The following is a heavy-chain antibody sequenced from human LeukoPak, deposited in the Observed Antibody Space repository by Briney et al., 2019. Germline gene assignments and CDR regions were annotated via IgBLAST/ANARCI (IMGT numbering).Heavy chain of an antibody. V-gene: IGHV3-66*01. Sequence: PGGSLRLSCAASGFTVSSNYMSWVRQASGKGLEWVSVIYSGGSTYYADSVKGTFIISRDNSKNTLYLQMNSLRAEDTAVYYCARAQWLGPGFYFDSWGQGTLVTVSS. CDR2: IYSGGST. CDR3: ARAQWLGPGFYFDS. D-gene: IGHD6-19*01. CDR1: GFTVSSNY. J-gene: IGHJ4*02.